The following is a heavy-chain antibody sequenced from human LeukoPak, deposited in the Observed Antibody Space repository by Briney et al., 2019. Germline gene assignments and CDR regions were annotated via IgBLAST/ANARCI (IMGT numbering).Heavy chain of an antibody. CDR3: ARASLLTGSYYYYFDY. V-gene: IGHV6-1*01. Sequence: SQTLSLTCAISGDSVSSNSAAWNWIRQSPSRGLEWLGRTYYRSKWYNDYAVSVKSRITINPDTSKNQFSLQLNSVTPEDTAVYYCARASLLTGSYYYYFDYWGQGTLVTVSS. CDR1: GDSVSSNSAA. J-gene: IGHJ4*02. D-gene: IGHD3-10*01. CDR2: TYYRSKWYN.